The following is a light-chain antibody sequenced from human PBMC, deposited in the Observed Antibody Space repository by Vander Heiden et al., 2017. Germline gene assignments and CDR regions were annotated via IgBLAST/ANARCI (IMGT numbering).Light chain of an antibody. Sequence: IVLTQSPGTLSLSPGERATLYFTATQSVIINYLAWYHQRPGQALRLLTYGGSRRATGIPDRFSGSESETEFTLTISKLEPEDFAVFYCHCQQYAISPPVYTFGQGTKLDLK. V-gene: IGKV3-20*01. CDR3: QQYAISPPVYT. CDR2: GGS. J-gene: IGKJ2*01. CDR1: QSVIINY.